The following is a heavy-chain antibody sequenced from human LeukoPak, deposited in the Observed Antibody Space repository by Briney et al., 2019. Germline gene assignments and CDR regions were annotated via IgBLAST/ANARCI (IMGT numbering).Heavy chain of an antibody. Sequence: SETLSLTCTVSGYSISSGDYWGWIRQPPGEGLEWIGSIYHSGRTYYNPSLKSRVTMSVDTSKNQFSLKLSSVTAADTAVYYCARGLRDGYNYYFDYWGQGTLVTVSS. CDR2: IYHSGRT. V-gene: IGHV4-38-2*02. CDR1: GYSISSGDY. CDR3: ARGLRDGYNYYFDY. J-gene: IGHJ4*02. D-gene: IGHD5-24*01.